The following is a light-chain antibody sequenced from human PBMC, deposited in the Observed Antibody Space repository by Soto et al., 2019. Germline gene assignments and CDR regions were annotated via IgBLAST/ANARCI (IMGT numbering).Light chain of an antibody. V-gene: IGLV1-40*01. J-gene: IGLJ2*01. CDR1: SSNIGAGYD. CDR3: HSYDVSLSGPV. CDR2: DNN. Sequence: QSVLTQPPSVSGAPGQRVTISCTGSSSNIGAGYDVHWYQQLPGTAPKVLIYDNNNRPSGVPDRFSGSKSGTAASLAITGLQDEDEADYYCHSYDVSLSGPVFGGGTKLTV.